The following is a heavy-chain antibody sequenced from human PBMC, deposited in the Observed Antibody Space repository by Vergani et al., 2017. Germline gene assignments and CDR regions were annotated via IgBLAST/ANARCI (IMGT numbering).Heavy chain of an antibody. D-gene: IGHD3-22*01. CDR2: IYWDDDK. J-gene: IGHJ5*02. V-gene: IGHV2-5*02. CDR1: GFSLSTSGVG. CDR3: AHSQGMISRNLFDP. Sequence: QITLKESGPTLVKPTQTLTLTCTFSGFSLSTSGVGVGWIRQPPGKALEWLALIYWDDDKRYSQSLKSRLTITKDTSKNQVVLTMTNMDPVDTATYYCAHSQGMISRNLFDPWGQGTLVTVSS.